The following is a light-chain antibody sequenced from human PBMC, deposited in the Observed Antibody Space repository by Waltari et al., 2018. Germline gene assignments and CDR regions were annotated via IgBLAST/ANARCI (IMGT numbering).Light chain of an antibody. V-gene: IGLV2-14*03. CDR2: NVN. CDR3: SSYTSSSTWV. J-gene: IGLJ3*02. CDR1: RSNVGGYFY. Sequence: QSALTQPAPVSGSPGQSITLPCPGTRSNVGGYFYVSWYQQHPGRAPKLMIYNVNKRPSGVSNRFSGSKSGNTASLTISGLQAEDEADYYCSSYTSSSTWVFGGGTKVTVL.